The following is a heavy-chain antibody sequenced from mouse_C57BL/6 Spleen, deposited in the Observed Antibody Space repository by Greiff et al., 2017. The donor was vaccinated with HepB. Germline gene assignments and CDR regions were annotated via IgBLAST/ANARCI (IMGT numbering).Heavy chain of an antibody. CDR3: ARGGYYGSSLRLAY. J-gene: IGHJ3*01. CDR2: INPSNGGT. CDR1: GYNFTTYW. V-gene: IGHV1-53*01. Sequence: QVQLQQPGTELVQPGASVKLSCKASGYNFTTYWMHWVKQRPGQGLEWIGNINPSNGGTNYNEKFKSKATLTVDKSSSTAYMQLSRLTSEDSAVYYCARGGYYGSSLRLAYWGQGTLVTVSA. D-gene: IGHD1-1*01.